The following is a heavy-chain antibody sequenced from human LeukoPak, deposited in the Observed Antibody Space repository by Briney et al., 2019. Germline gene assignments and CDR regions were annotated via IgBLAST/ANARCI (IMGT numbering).Heavy chain of an antibody. J-gene: IGHJ4*02. V-gene: IGHV4-61*01. CDR2: IYYSGST. CDR1: GGSVSSGSYY. D-gene: IGHD3-3*01. CDR3: ARDHWRRLDY. Sequence: PSETLSLTCTVSGGSVSSGSYYWSWIRQPPGKGLEWIGYIYYSGSTNYNPSLKSRVTISVDTSKNQFSLKLSSVTAADTAVYYCARDHWRRLDYWGQGTLVTVSS.